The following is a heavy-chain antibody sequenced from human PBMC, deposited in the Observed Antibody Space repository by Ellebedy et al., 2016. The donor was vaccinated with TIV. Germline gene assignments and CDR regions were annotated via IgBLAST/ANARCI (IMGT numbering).Heavy chain of an antibody. CDR1: GFTFSGYW. D-gene: IGHD3-22*01. CDR2: IKQDGSEK. V-gene: IGHV3-7*01. J-gene: IGHJ4*02. Sequence: PGGSLRLSCAASGFTFSGYWMNWVRQSPGKGLEWVANIKQDGSEKYYVDSVKGRFTISRDNAKNFLHLQMNTRRAENTAVYYCARDLYYYDSSGYGGYWGQGTLVTVSS. CDR3: ARDLYYYDSSGYGGY.